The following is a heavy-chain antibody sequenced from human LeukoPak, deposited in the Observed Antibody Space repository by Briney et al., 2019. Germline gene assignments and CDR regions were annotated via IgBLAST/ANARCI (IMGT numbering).Heavy chain of an antibody. D-gene: IGHD3-22*01. CDR3: AKDDKTYYYCIDF. J-gene: IGHJ6*03. V-gene: IGHV3-23*01. CDR1: GFTFSIYD. CDR2: ISGSGGST. Sequence: GGSLRLSCAASGFTFSIYDMSWVRQAPGKGLEWVSAISGSGGSTYYADSVKGRFTISRDNSKNTLYLQMNSLRAEDTAVYYCAKDDKTYYYCIDFWGKGTTVTVSS.